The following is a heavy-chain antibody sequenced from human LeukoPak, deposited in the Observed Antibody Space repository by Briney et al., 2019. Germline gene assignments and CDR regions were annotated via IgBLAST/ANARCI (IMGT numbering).Heavy chain of an antibody. CDR2: IRYDGSNK. D-gene: IGHD6-19*01. V-gene: IGHV3-30*02. CDR3: ARDPGPVAGYGRYDY. J-gene: IGHJ4*02. CDR1: GFTFSSYG. Sequence: PGGSLRLSCAASGFTFSSYGMHWVRQAPGKGLEWVAFIRYDGSNKYYADSVKGRFTISRDNSKNTLYLQMNSLRAEDTAVYYCARDPGPVAGYGRYDYWGQGTLVTVSS.